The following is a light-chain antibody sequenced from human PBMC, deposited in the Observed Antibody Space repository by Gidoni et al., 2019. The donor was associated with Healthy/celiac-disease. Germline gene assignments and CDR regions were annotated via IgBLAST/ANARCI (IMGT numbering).Light chain of an antibody. V-gene: IGKV1-39*01. CDR2: AAS. CDR1: QSISSY. J-gene: IGKJ2*01. Sequence: DIQLTQSPSSLSASVGDRVTITCRASQSISSYLNWYQHKPGNAPHLLIYAASSLQSGVPSRFSGSGSGTDFTLTISSLQPEDFATYYRQQSYSILAFGQGTKLEIK. CDR3: QQSYSILA.